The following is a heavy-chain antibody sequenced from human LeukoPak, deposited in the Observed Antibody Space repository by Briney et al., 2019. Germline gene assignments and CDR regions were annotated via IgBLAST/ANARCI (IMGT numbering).Heavy chain of an antibody. CDR3: ARVGSLRGSDYYYGMDV. CDR2: IIPIFGTA. J-gene: IGHJ6*04. CDR1: GGTFSSYA. D-gene: IGHD3-10*01. Sequence: GASVKVSCKASGGTFSSYAISWVRQAPGQGLEWMGGIIPIFGTANYAQKFQGRVTITADESTSTAYMELSSLRSEDTAVYYCARVGSLRGSDYYYGMDVWGKGTTVTVS. V-gene: IGHV1-69*01.